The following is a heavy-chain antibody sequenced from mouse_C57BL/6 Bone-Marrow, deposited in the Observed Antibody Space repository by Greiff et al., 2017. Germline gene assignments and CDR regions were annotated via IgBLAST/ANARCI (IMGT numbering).Heavy chain of an antibody. V-gene: IGHV1-78*01. Sequence: QVQLQQSDAELVKPGASVKISCKVSGYTFTDHTIHWMKQRPEQGLEWIGYIYPRDGSTKYNEKFKGKATLTADKSSSTAYMQLNSLTSEYSAVYFCARRYYYGSSYCYWYFDVWGTGTTVTVSS. CDR2: IYPRDGST. D-gene: IGHD1-1*01. CDR3: ARRYYYGSSYCYWYFDV. J-gene: IGHJ1*03. CDR1: GYTFTDHT.